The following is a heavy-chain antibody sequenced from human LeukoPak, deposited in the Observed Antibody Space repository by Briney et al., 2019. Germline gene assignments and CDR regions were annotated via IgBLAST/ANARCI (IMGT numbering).Heavy chain of an antibody. V-gene: IGHV1-69*05. Sequence: SVKVSCKASGGTFSSYAISWVRQAPGQGLEWMGGIIPIFGTANYAQKFQGRVTITTDESTSTAYMELSSLRSEDTAVHYCARGGDRPQPKEGVWWFDPWGQGTLVTVSS. J-gene: IGHJ5*02. CDR2: IIPIFGTA. D-gene: IGHD1-14*01. CDR3: ARGGDRPQPKEGVWWFDP. CDR1: GGTFSSYA.